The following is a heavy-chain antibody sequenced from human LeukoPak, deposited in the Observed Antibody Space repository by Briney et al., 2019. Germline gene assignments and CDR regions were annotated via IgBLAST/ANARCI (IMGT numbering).Heavy chain of an antibody. CDR3: ARRVMITFGGVIGYDAFDI. J-gene: IGHJ3*02. CDR1: GYSFTSYW. CDR2: IYPGDSDT. D-gene: IGHD3-16*02. V-gene: IGHV5-51*01. Sequence: GESLKISCKGSGYSFTSYWIGWVRQMPGKGLEWMGIIYPGDSDTRYSPSFQGQVTISADKSISTAYLQRSSLKASDTAMYYCARRVMITFGGVIGYDAFDIWGQGTMVTVSS.